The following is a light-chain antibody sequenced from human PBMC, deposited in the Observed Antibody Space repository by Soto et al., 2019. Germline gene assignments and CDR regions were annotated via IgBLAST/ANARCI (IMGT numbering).Light chain of an antibody. CDR1: SSDVGGYNY. CDR3: SSYTSSSIDYV. CDR2: EVS. V-gene: IGLV2-14*01. Sequence: QSALTQPASVSGSPGQSITISCTGTSSDVGGYNYVSWYQQHPGKAPKLMIYEVSNRPSGVSNRFSGSKSGNTASLTISGLEDEDEADYYCSSYTSSSIDYVFGTATKLTVL. J-gene: IGLJ1*01.